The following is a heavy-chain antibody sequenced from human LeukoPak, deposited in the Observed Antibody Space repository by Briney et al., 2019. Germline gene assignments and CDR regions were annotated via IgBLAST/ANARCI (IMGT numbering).Heavy chain of an antibody. CDR3: AREEGDYYDILTGYYRRYYFDY. CDR2: IYHSGST. J-gene: IGHJ4*02. D-gene: IGHD3-9*01. Sequence: PSETLSLTCTVSGGSISSSSYYWGWIRQPPGKRLEWIGSIYHSGSTYYNPSLKSRATISVDTSKNQFSLKLSSVTAADTAVYYCAREEGDYYDILTGYYRRYYFDYWGQGTLVTVSS. CDR1: GGSISSSSYY. V-gene: IGHV4-39*07.